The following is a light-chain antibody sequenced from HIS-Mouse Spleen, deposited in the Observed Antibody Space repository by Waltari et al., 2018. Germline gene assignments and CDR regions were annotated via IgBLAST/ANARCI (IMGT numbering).Light chain of an antibody. J-gene: IGLJ2*01. Sequence: SSELTQDPAVSVALGQTVRITCQGDSLRSYYASWYQQKPGQAPVLVIYGKNNRPSGIPDRFVGSSSGNTAALTITGAQAEDEADYYCNSRDSSGNHVVFGGGTKLTVL. CDR1: SLRSYY. CDR3: NSRDSSGNHVV. V-gene: IGLV3-19*01. CDR2: GKN.